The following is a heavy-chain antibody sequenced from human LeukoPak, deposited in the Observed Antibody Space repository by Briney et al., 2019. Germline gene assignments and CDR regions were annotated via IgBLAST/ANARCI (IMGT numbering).Heavy chain of an antibody. V-gene: IGHV4-59*01. D-gene: IGHD3-16*01. Sequence: SETLSLTCTVSGGSISSYYWSWIRQPPGKGLEWIGYIYYSGSTNYNPSLKSRVTISVDTSKNQFSLKLTSVTAADTAVYYCARGSTAYPYHFDYWGQGTQVTVSS. CDR1: GGSISSYY. CDR3: ARGSTAYPYHFDY. J-gene: IGHJ4*02. CDR2: IYYSGST.